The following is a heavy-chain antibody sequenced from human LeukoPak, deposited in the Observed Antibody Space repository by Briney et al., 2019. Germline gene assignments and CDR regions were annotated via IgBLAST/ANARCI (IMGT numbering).Heavy chain of an antibody. V-gene: IGHV3-48*03. CDR2: ISSSGSTI. Sequence: PGGSLRLSCAASGFTFSSYEMNWVRQAPGKGLEWVSYISSSGSTIYYADSVKGRFTISRDNAKNSLYLQMNSLRAEDTAVYYCAIHYDSSGYYYPGDWGQGTLVTVSS. J-gene: IGHJ4*02. CDR3: AIHYDSSGYYYPGD. D-gene: IGHD3-22*01. CDR1: GFTFSSYE.